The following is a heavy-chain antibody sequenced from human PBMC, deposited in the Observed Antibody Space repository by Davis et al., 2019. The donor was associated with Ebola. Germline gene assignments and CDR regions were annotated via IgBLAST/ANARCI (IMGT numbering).Heavy chain of an antibody. Sequence: SVKVSCKASGYTFTGYYMYWVRQAPGQGLEWMGGIIPIFGTANYAQKFQGRVTITADESTSTAYMELSSLRSEDTAVYYCARVNKQGWLHIDYWGQGTLVTVSS. J-gene: IGHJ4*02. D-gene: IGHD5-24*01. CDR1: GYTFTGYY. V-gene: IGHV1-69*13. CDR2: IIPIFGTA. CDR3: ARVNKQGWLHIDY.